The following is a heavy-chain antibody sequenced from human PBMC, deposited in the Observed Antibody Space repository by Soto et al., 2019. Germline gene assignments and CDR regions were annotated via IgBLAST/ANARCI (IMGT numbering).Heavy chain of an antibody. V-gene: IGHV3-7*01. D-gene: IGHD3-3*01. CDR2: IKQDGSEK. J-gene: IGHJ4*02. CDR3: ARDFYSIFGIFDY. CDR1: GFTFSSYW. Sequence: GSLRLSCAASGFTFSSYWMSWVRQAPGKGLEWVANIKQDGSEKYYADSVKGRFTISRDNAKNSLYLQMNSLRAEDTAVYYCARDFYSIFGIFDYWGQGTLVTVSS.